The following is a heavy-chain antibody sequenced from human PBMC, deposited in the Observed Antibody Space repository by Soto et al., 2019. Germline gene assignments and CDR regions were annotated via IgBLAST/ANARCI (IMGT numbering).Heavy chain of an antibody. CDR1: GFTFSGFA. V-gene: IGHV3-30-3*01. D-gene: IGHD4-17*01. Sequence: QVHLVEYGGGEGQPGRSLRLSCAASGFTFSGFAMHWVRQAPGKGLEWVAYISYDGSSKYYADSLKGRFTISRDNSKNTLYLEMNSLRAEDTAVYYCAREYYGDYYLVQGTLVTVSA. CDR2: ISYDGSSK. CDR3: AREYYGDYY. J-gene: IGHJ4*02.